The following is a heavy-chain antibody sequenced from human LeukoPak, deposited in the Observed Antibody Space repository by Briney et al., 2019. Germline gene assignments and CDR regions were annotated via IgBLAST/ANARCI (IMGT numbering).Heavy chain of an antibody. CDR2: IYYSGST. J-gene: IGHJ4*02. V-gene: IGHV4-30-4*08. CDR3: ARAREDRDWNLLYYFDC. Sequence: SETLSLTCTVSGGSISSGDYYWSWIRQPPGKGLEWIGYIYYSGSTYYNPSLKSRVTISVDTSKNQFSLKLSSVTAADTAVYYCARAREDRDWNLLYYFDCWGQGTLVTVSS. CDR1: GGSISSGDYY. D-gene: IGHD1-7*01.